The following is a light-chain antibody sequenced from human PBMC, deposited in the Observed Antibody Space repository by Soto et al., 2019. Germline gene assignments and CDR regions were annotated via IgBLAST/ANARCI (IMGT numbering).Light chain of an antibody. CDR1: SSDVGSRDF. CDR2: EVS. CDR3: CSFTNSGAFV. Sequence: TSSDVGSRDFVSWYQQHPGKVPKLVMYEVSKRPSGVSNRFSGSKSGNTASLTISGLQAEDEADYYCCSFTNSGAFVFGPGPSSPS. J-gene: IGLJ1*01. V-gene: IGLV2-23*02.